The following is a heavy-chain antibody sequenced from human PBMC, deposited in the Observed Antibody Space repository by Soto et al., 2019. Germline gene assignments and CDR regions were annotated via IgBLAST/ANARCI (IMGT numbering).Heavy chain of an antibody. D-gene: IGHD5-12*01. V-gene: IGHV3-23*01. CDR2: ISGSGGST. CDR1: GFTFRNYA. CDR3: AKGDLFTITDY. J-gene: IGHJ4*02. Sequence: PVGSLRLSCAASGFTFRNYAMSWVRQAPGKGLEWVSSISGSGGSTHYADSVKGRFTSSRDNSKNTLFLQMNSLRAEDTAVYYCAKGDLFTITDYWGQGTLVTVSS.